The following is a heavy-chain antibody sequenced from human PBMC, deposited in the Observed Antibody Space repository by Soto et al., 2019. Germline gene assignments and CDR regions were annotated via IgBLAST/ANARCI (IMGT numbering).Heavy chain of an antibody. CDR3: ARDGRDIVVVPAAMWWFDP. J-gene: IGHJ5*02. V-gene: IGHV1-18*01. CDR1: CYTFSSYG. Sequence: GAPGKGSCKASCYTFSSYGISWGRQAPGQRVEWMGWISAYNGNTNYAQKLQGRVTMTTDTSTSTAYMELRSLRSDDTAVYYCARDGRDIVVVPAAMWWFDPWGQGTLVTVSS. D-gene: IGHD2-2*01. CDR2: ISAYNGNT.